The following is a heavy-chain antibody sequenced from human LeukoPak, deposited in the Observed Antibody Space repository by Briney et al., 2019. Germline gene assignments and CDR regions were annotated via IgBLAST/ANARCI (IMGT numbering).Heavy chain of an antibody. Sequence: SSVKVSCKASRYTFTSYDINWVGQATGQGREGMGWMNPNSGNTGHAQKCQSQVTNTKNTSISTAFFAPSSLRSEDTAVYYCARGLAQLGGAFDIWGQGTMVTVSS. CDR3: ARGLAQLGGAFDI. V-gene: IGHV1-8*01. CDR2: MNPNSGNT. D-gene: IGHD6-13*01. J-gene: IGHJ3*02. CDR1: RYTFTSYD.